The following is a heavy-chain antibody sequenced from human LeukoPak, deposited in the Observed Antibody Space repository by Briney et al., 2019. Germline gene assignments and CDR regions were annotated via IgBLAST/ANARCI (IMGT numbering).Heavy chain of an antibody. V-gene: IGHV4-39*01. CDR3: ARRRNWEDYMDV. J-gene: IGHJ6*03. Sequence: SETLSLTCIASGESIINNDYSWDWIRQPPGKRLEWIGSIQNSGNRYSNLSLRSRVTLSIDTSKNQFSLKVSSVTAADTALYYCARRRNWEDYMDVWGKGTMVTVSS. D-gene: IGHD1-26*01. CDR2: IQNSGNR. CDR1: GESIINNDYS.